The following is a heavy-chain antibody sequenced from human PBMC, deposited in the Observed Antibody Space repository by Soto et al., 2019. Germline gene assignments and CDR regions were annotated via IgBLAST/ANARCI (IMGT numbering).Heavy chain of an antibody. J-gene: IGHJ4*02. V-gene: IGHV3-21*01. CDR2: ISSSGSYI. D-gene: IGHD3-16*01. CDR3: ARFTFCCASHAYYVY. Sequence: GGSLRLSCAASGFNFSSYSMNWVRQASGKGLEWVSSISSSGSYIYYADSVKGRFTISRDNAKNPLYLQMNSLRAEDTAVYYCARFTFCCASHAYYVYWGQGTVVTVS. CDR1: GFNFSSYS.